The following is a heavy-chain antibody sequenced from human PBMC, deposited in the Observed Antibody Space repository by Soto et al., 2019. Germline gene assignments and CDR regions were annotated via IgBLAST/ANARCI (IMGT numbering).Heavy chain of an antibody. CDR3: ARERLLERYFDY. CDR2: IYSGGST. J-gene: IGHJ4*02. CDR1: GFTVSSNY. V-gene: IGHV3-53*01. Sequence: PGGSLRLSCAASGFTVSSNYMSWGRQAPGKGLEWVSVIYSGGSTYYADSVKGRFTISRDNSKNTLYLQMNSLRAEDTAVYYCARERLLERYFDYWGQGTLVTVSS. D-gene: IGHD3-10*01.